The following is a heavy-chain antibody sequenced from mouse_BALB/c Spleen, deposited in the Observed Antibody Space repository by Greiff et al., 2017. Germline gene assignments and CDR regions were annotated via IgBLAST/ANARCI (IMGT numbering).Heavy chain of an antibody. Sequence: VQLQQPGAELVMPGASVKMSCKASGYTFTDYWMHWVKQRPGQGLEWIGAIDTSDSYTSYNQKFKGKATLTVDESSSTAYMQLSSLTSEDSAVYYCARGGRYVDHYYAMDYWGQGTSVTVSS. D-gene: IGHD2-14*01. CDR1: GYTFTDYW. V-gene: IGHV1-69*01. J-gene: IGHJ4*01. CDR3: ARGGRYVDHYYAMDY. CDR2: IDTSDSYT.